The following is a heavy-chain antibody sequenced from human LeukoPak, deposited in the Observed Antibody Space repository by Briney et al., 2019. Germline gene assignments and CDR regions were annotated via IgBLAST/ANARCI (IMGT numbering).Heavy chain of an antibody. V-gene: IGHV1-24*01. Sequence: GASVKVSCKVSGYTLTDLSIHWVRQAPGKGLEWMGGFDPENSETIYAQRSQGRVTMTEDTSSDTAYMFLTSLRSEDTALYYCATLNYGDLRGGGFEVWGQGTMVSVSS. D-gene: IGHD4-17*01. CDR1: GYTLTDLS. CDR3: ATLNYGDLRGGGFEV. J-gene: IGHJ3*01. CDR2: FDPENSET.